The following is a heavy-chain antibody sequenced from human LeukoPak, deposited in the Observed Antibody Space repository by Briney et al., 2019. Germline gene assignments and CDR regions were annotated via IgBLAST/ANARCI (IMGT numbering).Heavy chain of an antibody. CDR2: INHSGST. J-gene: IGHJ4*02. V-gene: IGHV4-34*01. CDR1: GGSFSGYY. D-gene: IGHD4-17*01. CDR3: ARGLTVTTRRHFDY. Sequence: SETLSLTCAVYGGSFSGYYWSWIRQPPGKGLEWIGEINHSGSTNYNPSLKSRVTISVDTSKNQFFLKLSSVTAADTAVYYCARGLTVTTRRHFDYWGQGTLVTVSS.